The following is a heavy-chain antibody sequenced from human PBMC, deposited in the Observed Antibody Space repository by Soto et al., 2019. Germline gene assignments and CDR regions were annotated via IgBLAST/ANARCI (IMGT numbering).Heavy chain of an antibody. CDR1: GYTLITYG. CDR2: INTYNGNT. D-gene: IGHD5-18*01. CDR3: ARDGDSYGFLDY. Sequence: QVQLVQSGAEVKKPGASVKVSCKASGYTLITYGITWVRQAPGQGLEWMGRINTYNGNTNYVQKCQGRVTMTTDTSTSTAYMELGSLRSDDTAVYYCARDGDSYGFLDYWGQGTLVTVSS. V-gene: IGHV1-18*01. J-gene: IGHJ4*02.